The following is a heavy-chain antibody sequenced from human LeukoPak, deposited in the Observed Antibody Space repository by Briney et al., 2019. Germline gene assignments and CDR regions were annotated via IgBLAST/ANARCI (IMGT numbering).Heavy chain of an antibody. D-gene: IGHD3-22*01. CDR2: ISAYNGNT. V-gene: IGHV1-18*01. J-gene: IGHJ5*02. CDR1: GYTFTSYG. Sequence: ASVRVSCKASGYTFTSYGISWVRQAPGQGLEWMGWISAYNGNTNYAQELQGRVTMTTDTSTSTAYMELRGLRSDDTAVYYCAREDAYDSSGYYWFDPWGQGTLVTVSS. CDR3: AREDAYDSSGYYWFDP.